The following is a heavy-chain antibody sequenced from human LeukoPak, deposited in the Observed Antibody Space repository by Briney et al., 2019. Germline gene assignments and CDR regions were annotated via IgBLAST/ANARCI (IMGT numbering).Heavy chain of an antibody. CDR1: GDSISSYF. D-gene: IGHD3-22*01. CDR3: ARASRNYDSSGLWYFDY. J-gene: IGHJ4*02. V-gene: IGHV4-4*09. Sequence: SETLSLTCTVSGDSISSYFWSWIRQPPGKGLEWIGYMYTSGSTNYNPSLRSRVTISVDTSKNQFSLKLSSVTAADTAVYYCARASRNYDSSGLWYFDYWGQGTLVTVSS. CDR2: MYTSGST.